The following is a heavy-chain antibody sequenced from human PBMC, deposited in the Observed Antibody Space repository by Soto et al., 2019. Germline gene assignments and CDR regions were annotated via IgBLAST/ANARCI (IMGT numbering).Heavy chain of an antibody. Sequence: QVQLQESGPGLVKPSGTLSLTCAVSGGSISSSNWWSWVRQPPGKGLGWIGEIYHGGSTNYNPSLKSRFTISVDKSKNQFSLKLSSVTAADTAVYYCARVLVGATTPDCWGQGTLVTVSS. J-gene: IGHJ4*02. CDR1: GGSISSSNW. D-gene: IGHD1-26*01. CDR3: ARVLVGATTPDC. V-gene: IGHV4-4*02. CDR2: IYHGGST.